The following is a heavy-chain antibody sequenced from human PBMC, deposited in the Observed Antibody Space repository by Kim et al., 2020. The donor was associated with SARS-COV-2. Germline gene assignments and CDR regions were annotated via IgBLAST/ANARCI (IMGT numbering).Heavy chain of an antibody. D-gene: IGHD2-8*02. V-gene: IGHV3-23*01. J-gene: IGHJ4*02. Sequence: YSGSVNSSFAISRDNSKNTVYLAMNSLRTEDTAVYYCAKGRVGGVFDYWGQGTLVTVSS. CDR3: AKGRVGGVFDY.